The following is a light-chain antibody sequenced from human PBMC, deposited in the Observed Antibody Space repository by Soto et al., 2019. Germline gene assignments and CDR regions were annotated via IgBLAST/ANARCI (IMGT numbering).Light chain of an antibody. CDR1: RSDIGASNS. J-gene: IGLJ1*01. Sequence: QSALTQPASVSGSAGQSITISCAGTRSDIGASNSVSWYQHLPGRPPTLIIYEATNRPSGVSERFSGSKTGDTASLTISGLQADDEAEYFCISYKTDDTIVFGSGTKLIVL. CDR2: EAT. V-gene: IGLV2-14*01. CDR3: ISYKTDDTIV.